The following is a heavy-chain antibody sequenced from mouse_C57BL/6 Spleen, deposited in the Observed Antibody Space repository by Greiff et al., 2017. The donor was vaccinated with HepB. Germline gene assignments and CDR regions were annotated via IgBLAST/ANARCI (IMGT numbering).Heavy chain of an antibody. J-gene: IGHJ2*01. V-gene: IGHV1-69*01. CDR2: IDPSDSYT. D-gene: IGHD3-2*02. Sequence: QVQLQQPGAELVMPGASVKLSCKASGYTFTSYWMHWVKQRPGQGLEWIGEIDPSDSYTNYNQKFKGKSTLTVDKSSSTAYMQLSSLTSEDSAVYYCARDSSGHYFDYWAKAPLSQSPQ. CDR1: GYTFTSYW. CDR3: ARDSSGHYFDY.